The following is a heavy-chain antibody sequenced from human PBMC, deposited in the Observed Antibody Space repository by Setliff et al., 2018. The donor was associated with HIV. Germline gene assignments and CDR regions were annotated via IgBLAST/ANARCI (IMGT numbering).Heavy chain of an antibody. J-gene: IGHJ5*02. D-gene: IGHD3-10*01. CDR3: ARDYNYASGTYNWFDP. V-gene: IGHV7-4-1*02. CDR1: GYVFTTYV. Sequence: ASVKVSCKASGYVFTTYVINWVRQAPGRGLELMGWINANTGNPRYAPGFTGRSVFSLDTSATTAHLQINGLKTDDTAVYYCARDYNYASGTYNWFDPWGQGTLVTVSS. CDR2: INANTGNP.